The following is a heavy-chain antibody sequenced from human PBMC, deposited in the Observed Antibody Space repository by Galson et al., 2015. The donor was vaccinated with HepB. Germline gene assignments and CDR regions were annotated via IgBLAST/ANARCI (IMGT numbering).Heavy chain of an antibody. CDR3: ARAWGSYWYFDL. Sequence: CAISGDSVSSNSAAWNWFRQSPSRGLEWLGRTYYRSKWYSDSAQFVRSRIVINPDTSKNQFSLHLNSVTPEDTALYCCARAWGSYWYFDLWGRGTLVTVSS. J-gene: IGHJ2*01. D-gene: IGHD7-27*01. V-gene: IGHV6-1*01. CDR2: TYYRSKWYS. CDR1: GDSVSSNSAA.